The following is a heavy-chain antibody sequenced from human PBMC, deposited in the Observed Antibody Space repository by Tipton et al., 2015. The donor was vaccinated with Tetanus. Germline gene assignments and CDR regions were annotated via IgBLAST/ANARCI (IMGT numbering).Heavy chain of an antibody. D-gene: IGHD3-22*01. CDR1: GVSITSSSYY. V-gene: IGHV4-39*01. J-gene: IGHJ3*02. CDR3: ARLSSSANDAHAFDI. CDR2: IYYSGTT. Sequence: GLVKPSETLSLICSVSGVSITSSSYYWGWIRQPPGKGLEWIGSIYYSGTTYSNPSLGSRVTMSVDTSKIQFSLKVSSVTAADTAVYYCARLSSSANDAHAFDIWGQGTMVTVSS.